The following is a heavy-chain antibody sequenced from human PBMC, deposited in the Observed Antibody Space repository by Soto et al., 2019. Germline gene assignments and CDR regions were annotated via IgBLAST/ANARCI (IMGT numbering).Heavy chain of an antibody. CDR1: GFNVSAYT. J-gene: IGHJ4*02. Sequence: QVKLVESGGGVVQPGRSLRLSCAASGFNVSAYTMHWVRQAPGKGLEWVAVISSDGNHKYYPDSVKGRFTISRDTSTNTLYLQMNSLRAEDTAVYYCARWEQPLFDYWGQGTLVTVPS. CDR2: ISSDGNHK. D-gene: IGHD1-26*01. CDR3: ARWEQPLFDY. V-gene: IGHV3-30-3*01.